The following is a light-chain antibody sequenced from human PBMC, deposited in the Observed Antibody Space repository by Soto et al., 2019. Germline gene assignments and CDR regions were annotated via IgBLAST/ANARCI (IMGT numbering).Light chain of an antibody. CDR1: SGHSSYA. Sequence: QLVLTQSPSASASLGASVKLTCTLSSGHSSYAIAWHQQQPEKGPRYLMKLNSDGSHSKGDGIPDRFSGSSSGAERYLTISSLQSEDEADYYCQTWGTGTLFGGGIKVTVL. V-gene: IGLV4-69*01. J-gene: IGLJ3*02. CDR2: LNSDGSH. CDR3: QTWGTGTL.